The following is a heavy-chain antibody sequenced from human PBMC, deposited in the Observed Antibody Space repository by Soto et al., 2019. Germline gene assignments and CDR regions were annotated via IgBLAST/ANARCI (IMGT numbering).Heavy chain of an antibody. V-gene: IGHV3-74*01. CDR1: GFTLGNYW. J-gene: IGHJ4*02. D-gene: IGHD1-1*01. CDR3: ARGGLEPFDY. Sequence: GGSLRLSCAASGFTLGNYWMHWVRQAPGKGLVWVSRINDYGTTINYAESVEGRFIISRDDAKSEVYLQMNNLRAEDSAVYYCARGGLEPFDYWGQGTLVTVSS. CDR2: INDYGTTI.